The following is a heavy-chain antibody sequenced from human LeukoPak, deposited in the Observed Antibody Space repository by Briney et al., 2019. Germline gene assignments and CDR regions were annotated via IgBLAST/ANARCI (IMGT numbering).Heavy chain of an antibody. Sequence: ASVKVSCKASVYTFTSYDINWVRQATGQGVEWMGWMNPNSGNTGYAQKFQGRLTMTTDTSTSTAYMELRSLRSDDTAVYYCARASCSGTSCYIYDYWGQGTLVTVSS. J-gene: IGHJ4*02. CDR1: VYTFTSYD. V-gene: IGHV1-8*01. D-gene: IGHD2-2*02. CDR2: MNPNSGNT. CDR3: ARASCSGTSCYIYDY.